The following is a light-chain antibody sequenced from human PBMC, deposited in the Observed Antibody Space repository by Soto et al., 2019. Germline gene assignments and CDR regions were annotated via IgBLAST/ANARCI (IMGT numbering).Light chain of an antibody. V-gene: IGKV1-5*01. CDR1: QSISSW. CDR3: QQYNSYWT. J-gene: IGKJ1*01. Sequence: DIQMTQSPSTLSASVGDRVTITCRASQSISSWLAWYQQKPGKAPKLLIYDASSLESGVPSRFSGSGSGTEFTLTISSLQPVDFATYYCQQYNSYWTFGQGTK. CDR2: DAS.